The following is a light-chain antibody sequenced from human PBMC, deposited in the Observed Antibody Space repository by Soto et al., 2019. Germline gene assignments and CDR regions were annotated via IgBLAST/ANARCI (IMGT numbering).Light chain of an antibody. CDR3: SSFTSSNARV. V-gene: IGLV2-14*03. CDR2: KAT. J-gene: IGLJ1*01. CDR1: RRDVGGHNY. Sequence: LNQPASVSGSPGQTIAIYCPGTRRDVGGHNYVSWYHQRSGQAPKVIIYKATHRPSGVSDRFSGSKSGNVASLTISGLQADDEADYYCSSFTSSNARVLGSGTKVTVL.